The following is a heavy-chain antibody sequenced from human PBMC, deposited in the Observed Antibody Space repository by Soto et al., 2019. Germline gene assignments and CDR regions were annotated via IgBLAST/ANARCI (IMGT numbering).Heavy chain of an antibody. CDR3: ARGYSGYDGLDY. J-gene: IGHJ4*02. V-gene: IGHV4-59*01. Sequence: WSWIRQPPRKGLEWLGYIYYSGSTNSNPSLKSRVTISVDTSKNQCSLKLSSVTAADTAVYYCARGYSGYDGLDYWGQGTLVTVSS. D-gene: IGHD5-12*01. CDR2: IYYSGST.